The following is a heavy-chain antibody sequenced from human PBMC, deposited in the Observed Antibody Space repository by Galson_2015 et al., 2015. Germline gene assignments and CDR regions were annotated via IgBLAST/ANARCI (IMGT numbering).Heavy chain of an antibody. V-gene: IGHV3-48*01. J-gene: IGHJ4*02. CDR2: ISSGSSTI. CDR1: GFTFSNNS. Sequence: LRLSCAASGFTFSNNSMNWVRQAPGKGLEWVSYISSGSSTISYADSVKGRFTISRDNAKDSLYLQMNSLRAEDTAVYYCARRQDFFDSWGQGTLVIVSS. CDR3: ARRQDFFDS.